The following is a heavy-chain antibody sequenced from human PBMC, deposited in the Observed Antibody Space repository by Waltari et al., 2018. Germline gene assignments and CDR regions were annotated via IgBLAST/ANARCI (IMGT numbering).Heavy chain of an antibody. J-gene: IGHJ6*02. D-gene: IGHD3-16*02. V-gene: IGHV4-61*02. Sequence: QVQLQESGPRLVKPSQTLSLTCSVSGGSLDSGSYYRSWVRQPAGKGLEWIGRIDKSGSTTYNPSLDSRVSISLDTSKKQIFLKLASVTAADTAIYFCAREATYRFVYYGLDVWGQGTTVTVSS. CDR1: GGSLDSGSYY. CDR3: AREATYRFVYYGLDV. CDR2: IDKSGST.